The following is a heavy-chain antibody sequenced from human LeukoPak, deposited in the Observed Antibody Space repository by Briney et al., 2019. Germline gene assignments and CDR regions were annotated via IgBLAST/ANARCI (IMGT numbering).Heavy chain of an antibody. CDR2: ISSSSSYI. D-gene: IGHD1-14*01. Sequence: GGSLRLSSAASGFTLSNYNMNWVRQAPGKGLEWVSSISSSSSYIYYADSVKGRFTISRDNAKNSLYLQMNSLRAEDTAVYYCARRPGLDYWGQGTLVTVSS. V-gene: IGHV3-21*01. J-gene: IGHJ4*02. CDR1: GFTLSNYN. CDR3: ARRPGLDY.